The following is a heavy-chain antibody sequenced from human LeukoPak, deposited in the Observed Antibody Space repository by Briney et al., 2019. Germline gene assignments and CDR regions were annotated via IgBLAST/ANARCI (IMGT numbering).Heavy chain of an antibody. CDR3: ARVRTVLMVYEA. J-gene: IGHJ5*02. D-gene: IGHD2-8*01. V-gene: IGHV3-53*01. CDR1: GFTVSSNY. Sequence: PGGSLRLSCAASGFTVSSNYMSWARQAPGKGLEWVSVIYSGGSTYYADSVKGRFTISRDNSKNTLYLQMNSLRAEDTAVYYCARVRTVLMVYEAWGQGTLVTVSS. CDR2: IYSGGST.